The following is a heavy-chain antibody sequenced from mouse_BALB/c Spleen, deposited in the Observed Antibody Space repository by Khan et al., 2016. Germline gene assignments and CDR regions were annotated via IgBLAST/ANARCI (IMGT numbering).Heavy chain of an antibody. CDR3: ARGLYYYGISYYAMDY. CDR2: IDPANGNT. CDR1: GFNIKDTY. J-gene: IGHJ4*01. Sequence: VQLQQSGAELVKPGASVKLSCTASGFNIKDTYMHWVKQRPEQGLEWIGRIDPANGNTKYDPKFQGKATITAETSSNTAYLQLSGLTSEDTAVYYCARGLYYYGISYYAMDYWGQGTSVTVSS. D-gene: IGHD1-1*01. V-gene: IGHV14-3*02.